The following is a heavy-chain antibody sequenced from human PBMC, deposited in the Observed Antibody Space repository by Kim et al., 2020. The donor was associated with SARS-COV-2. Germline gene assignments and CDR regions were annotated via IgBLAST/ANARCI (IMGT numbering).Heavy chain of an antibody. CDR3: ARGSYYDSSGYFGLFLLYYFDY. CDR2: IYYSGST. J-gene: IGHJ4*02. CDR1: GGPISSYY. V-gene: IGHV4-59*01. D-gene: IGHD3-22*01. Sequence: SETLSLTCTVSGGPISSYYWSWIRQPPGKGLEWIGYIYYSGSTNYNPSLKSRVTISVDTSKNQFSLKLSSVTAADTAVYYCARGSYYDSSGYFGLFLLYYFDYWGQGTLVTVSS.